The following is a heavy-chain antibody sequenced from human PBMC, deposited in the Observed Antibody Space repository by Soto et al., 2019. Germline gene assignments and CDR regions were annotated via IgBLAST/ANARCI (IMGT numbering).Heavy chain of an antibody. V-gene: IGHV3-30-3*01. Sequence: QVQLVESGGGVVQPGRSLRLSCAASGFTFSSYAMHWVRQAPGKGLEWVAVISYDGSNKYYADSVKGRFTISRDNSKNTLYLPMTSLRAEDTAVYYCARVPATVTTFGDFDYWGQGTLVTVSS. J-gene: IGHJ4*02. D-gene: IGHD4-17*01. CDR1: GFTFSSYA. CDR3: ARVPATVTTFGDFDY. CDR2: ISYDGSNK.